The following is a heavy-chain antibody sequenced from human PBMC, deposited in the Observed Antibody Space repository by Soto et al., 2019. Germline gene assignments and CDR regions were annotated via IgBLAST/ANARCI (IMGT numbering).Heavy chain of an antibody. CDR1: GFTFTTYA. D-gene: IGHD3-3*01. J-gene: IGHJ2*01. CDR2: ISGSGANT. Sequence: EVHLLESGGGLVQPGGSLRLSCAASGFTFTTYAMTWVRQAPGKGLEWVSSISGSGANTFYADFVKGRFTISRDNSKNTLYVQMNSLRAEDTALYYCAKGASGSGSNYWYFDFWGRGTLVTVSS. CDR3: AKGASGSGSNYWYFDF. V-gene: IGHV3-23*01.